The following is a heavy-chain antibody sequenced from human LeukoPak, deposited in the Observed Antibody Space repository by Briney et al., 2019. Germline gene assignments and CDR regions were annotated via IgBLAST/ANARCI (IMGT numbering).Heavy chain of an antibody. CDR1: GFTVSSNYA. D-gene: IGHD1-14*01. CDR3: ANRRNYASDY. V-gene: IGHV3-23*01. CDR2: ISYSGDNT. Sequence: GGSLRLSCAASGFTVSSNYAMNWVRQAPGKGLEWVSSISYSGDNTYYADSVKGRFTISRDNSKNALYLQMNSLRDEDTAIYYCANRRNYASDYWGQGTLVTVSS. J-gene: IGHJ4*02.